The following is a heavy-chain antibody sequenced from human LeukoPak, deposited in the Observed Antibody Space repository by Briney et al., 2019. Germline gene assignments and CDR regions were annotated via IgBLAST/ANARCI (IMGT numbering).Heavy chain of an antibody. Sequence: ASVKVSCKASGFTFTSYDINWVRQAPGQGLEWMGIINPSGGSTSYAQKFQGRVTMTRDTSTSTVYMELSSLRSEDTAVYYCAREGDPSYYDSSGYYLDYWGQGTLVTVSS. J-gene: IGHJ4*02. V-gene: IGHV1-46*01. CDR3: AREGDPSYYDSSGYYLDY. CDR1: GFTFTSYD. CDR2: INPSGGST. D-gene: IGHD3-22*01.